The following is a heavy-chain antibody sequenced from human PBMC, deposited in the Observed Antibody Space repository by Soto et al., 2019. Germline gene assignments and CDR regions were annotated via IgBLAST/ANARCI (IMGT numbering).Heavy chain of an antibody. J-gene: IGHJ4*01. Sequence: SQTLSLTCAITGDSVSSNSAGWSWVRQSPSRGLEWLGRTYYRSKWYYEYAVSVRGRITINPDTSKNQYSLQLNSVTPGDTAVYFCARGEQYSGRIFDYWGQGTLVTVSS. CDR2: TYYRSKWYY. D-gene: IGHD1-26*01. V-gene: IGHV6-1*01. CDR3: ARGEQYSGRIFDY. CDR1: GDSVSSNSAG.